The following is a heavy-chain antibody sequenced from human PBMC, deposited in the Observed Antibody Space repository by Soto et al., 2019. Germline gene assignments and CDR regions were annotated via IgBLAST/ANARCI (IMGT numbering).Heavy chain of an antibody. J-gene: IGHJ4*01. Sequence: SQTLSLTCAITGDSVSSNSAGWSWVRQSPSRGLEWLGRTYYRSKWYYEYAVSVRGRITINPDTSKNQYSLQLNSVTPGDTAVYFCARGEQYSGRIFDYWGQGTLVTVSS. CDR2: TYYRSKWYY. D-gene: IGHD1-26*01. V-gene: IGHV6-1*01. CDR3: ARGEQYSGRIFDY. CDR1: GDSVSSNSAG.